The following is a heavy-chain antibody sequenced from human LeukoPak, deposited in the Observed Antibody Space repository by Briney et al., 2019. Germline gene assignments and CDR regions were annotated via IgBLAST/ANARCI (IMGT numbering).Heavy chain of an antibody. Sequence: SETLSLTCSVSGGSISSYYWSWIRQPAGKGLEWIGRIYTSGTTNYNPSLESRVTMSVDTSKNQSSLKLSSVTAADTAVYYCGRASGHSGIYNDVFDIWGQGTVVTVSS. CDR2: IYTSGTT. CDR3: GRASGHSGIYNDVFDI. CDR1: GGSISSYY. D-gene: IGHD1-26*01. V-gene: IGHV4-4*07. J-gene: IGHJ3*02.